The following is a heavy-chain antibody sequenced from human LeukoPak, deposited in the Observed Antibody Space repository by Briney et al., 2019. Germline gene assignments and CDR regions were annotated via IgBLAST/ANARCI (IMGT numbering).Heavy chain of an antibody. CDR3: ARAPPRQGFDY. J-gene: IGHJ4*02. CDR1: GFTVSSNY. V-gene: IGHV3-53*01. Sequence: PGGSLRLSCAASGFTVSSNYMSWVRQAPGKGLEWVSVIYSGGSTYYADSVKGRFTISRDNSKNTLYLQMNSLRAEDTAVYYCARAPPRQGFDYWGQGTLVTVSS. CDR2: IYSGGST.